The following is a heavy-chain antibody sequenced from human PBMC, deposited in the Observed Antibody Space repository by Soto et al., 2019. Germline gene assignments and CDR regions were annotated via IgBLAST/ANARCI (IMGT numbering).Heavy chain of an antibody. J-gene: IGHJ6*02. CDR3: ARERENYGMDV. CDR1: GYTFTSYA. V-gene: IGHV1-3*01. D-gene: IGHD1-26*01. Sequence: ASVKVSCKASGYTFTSYAMHWVRQAPGQRLEWMRWINAGNGNTKYAQKFQGRVTITRDTSTSTAYMELSSLRSEDTAVYYCARERENYGMDVRGQGTTVTVSS. CDR2: INAGNGNT.